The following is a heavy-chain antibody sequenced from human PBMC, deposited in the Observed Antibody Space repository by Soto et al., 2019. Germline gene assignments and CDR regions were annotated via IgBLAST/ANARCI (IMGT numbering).Heavy chain of an antibody. Sequence: SGPTLVNPTQNLTLTCTFSGFSLSTSGMCVSWIRQPPGKALEWLALIDWDDDKYYSTSLKTRLTISKDTSKNQVVLTMTNMDPVDTATYYCARIRPGYYFWSGTYYYYGMDVWGQGTTVTVSS. V-gene: IGHV2-70*01. CDR2: IDWDDDK. J-gene: IGHJ6*02. D-gene: IGHD3-3*01. CDR1: GFSLSTSGMC. CDR3: ARIRPGYYFWSGTYYYYGMDV.